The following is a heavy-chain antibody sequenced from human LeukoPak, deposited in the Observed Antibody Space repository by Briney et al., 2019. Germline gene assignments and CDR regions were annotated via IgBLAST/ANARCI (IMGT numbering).Heavy chain of an antibody. CDR2: IYTSGST. CDR1: GGSISSGSYY. Sequence: PSETLSLTCTVSGGSISSGSYYWSWIRQPAGKGLEWIGRIYTSGSTNYNPSLKSRVTISVDTSKNQFSLKLSSVTAADTAVYYCARRGSSWSYYFDYWGQGTLVTVFS. J-gene: IGHJ4*02. D-gene: IGHD6-13*01. V-gene: IGHV4-61*02. CDR3: ARRGSSWSYYFDY.